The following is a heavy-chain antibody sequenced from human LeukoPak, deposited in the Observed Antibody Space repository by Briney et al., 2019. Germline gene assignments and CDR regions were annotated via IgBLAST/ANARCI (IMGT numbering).Heavy chain of an antibody. CDR2: ISGSGGST. Sequence: GGSLRLSCAASGFTLSSYAMSWVRQAPGKGLEWASGISGSGGSTYYADSVKGRFTISRDNSRNTLYLQMNSPRAEDTAVYYCAILPGYSSGWYEVNYWGQGTLVTVSS. CDR3: AILPGYSSGWYEVNY. D-gene: IGHD6-13*01. V-gene: IGHV3-23*01. J-gene: IGHJ4*02. CDR1: GFTLSSYA.